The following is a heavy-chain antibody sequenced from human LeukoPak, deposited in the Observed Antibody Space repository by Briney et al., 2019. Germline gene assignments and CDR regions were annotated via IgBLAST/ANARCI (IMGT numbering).Heavy chain of an antibody. CDR3: AKDRGHYYDSSGFKH. CDR1: GFTFSSYS. V-gene: IGHV3-30*18. CDR2: ISYDGSNK. D-gene: IGHD3-22*01. Sequence: GGSLRLSCAASGFTFSSYSMNWVRQAPGKGLEWVAVISYDGSNKYYADSVKGRFTISRDNSKNTLYLQMNSLRAEDTAVYYCAKDRGHYYDSSGFKHWGQGTLVTVSS. J-gene: IGHJ1*01.